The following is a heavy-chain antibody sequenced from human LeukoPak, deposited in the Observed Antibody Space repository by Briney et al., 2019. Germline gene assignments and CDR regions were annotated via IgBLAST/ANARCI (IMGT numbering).Heavy chain of an antibody. CDR3: ARRGGSGRSFDY. D-gene: IGHD3-10*01. CDR2: IYYSGST. J-gene: IGHJ4*02. V-gene: IGHV4-61*01. CDR1: GGSVSSTNSY. Sequence: SETLSLTCSVSGGSVSSTNSYWSWIRQPPGKGLEWIGYIYYSGSTKYNPSLESRVTISIDTSKNQFSLALRSVTAADTAMYYCARRGGSGRSFDYWGQGTLVTVSS.